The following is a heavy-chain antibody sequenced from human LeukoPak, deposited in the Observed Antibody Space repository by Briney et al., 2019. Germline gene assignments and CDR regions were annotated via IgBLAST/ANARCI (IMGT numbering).Heavy chain of an antibody. Sequence: SETLSLTCAVYGGSFSGYYWSWVRQPPGKGLEWLGEINHSGSTNYNPSLKSRVTISVDTSKNQFSLKLSSVTAADTAVYYCARGPARVGATPLDYWGQGTLVTVSS. V-gene: IGHV4-34*01. D-gene: IGHD1-26*01. CDR2: INHSGST. CDR3: ARGPARVGATPLDY. CDR1: GGSFSGYY. J-gene: IGHJ4*02.